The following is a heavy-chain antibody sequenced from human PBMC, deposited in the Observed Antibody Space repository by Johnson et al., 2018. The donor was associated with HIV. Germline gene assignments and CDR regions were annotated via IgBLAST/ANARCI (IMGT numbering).Heavy chain of an antibody. D-gene: IGHD3-16*01. CDR3: AKPPSMGADAFDI. Sequence: LVESGGGLVQPGGSLKLSCAASGFMFDDYGMSWVRQAPGKGLEWVSGMNWNGDSTGYGDFVKGRFTISRDNAKNALYLQMNSLRAEDTALYYWAKPPSMGADAFDIWGQGTMVTVSS. V-gene: IGHV3-20*04. CDR1: GFMFDDYG. CDR2: MNWNGDST. J-gene: IGHJ3*02.